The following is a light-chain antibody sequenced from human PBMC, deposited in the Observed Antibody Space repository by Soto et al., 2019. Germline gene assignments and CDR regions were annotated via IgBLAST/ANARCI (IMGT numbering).Light chain of an antibody. CDR1: SDDIGANNY. J-gene: IGLJ2*01. CDR3: TSYTSASTLV. CDR2: EAA. V-gene: IGLV2-14*01. Sequence: QSALTQPASVSGSPGQSITISCTGTSDDIGANNYVSWYQHHPGKAPKILIYEAANRPSGISHRFSGSKSGNTASLTISGLQAEDEPDHFCTSYTSASTLVFGGGTKLTVL.